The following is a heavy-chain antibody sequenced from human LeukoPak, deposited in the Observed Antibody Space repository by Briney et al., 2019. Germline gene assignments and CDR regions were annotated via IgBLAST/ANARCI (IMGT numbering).Heavy chain of an antibody. J-gene: IGHJ4*02. Sequence: PGGSLRLSCAASGFTFSSYGMHWVRQAPGKGLEWVAFIRYDGSNKYYADSVKGRFTISRDNSKNTLYLLMNSLRAEDTAVYYCAKDRYSSSWYSTCFDYWGQGTLVTVSS. CDR3: AKDRYSSSWYSTCFDY. V-gene: IGHV3-30*02. D-gene: IGHD6-13*01. CDR2: IRYDGSNK. CDR1: GFTFSSYG.